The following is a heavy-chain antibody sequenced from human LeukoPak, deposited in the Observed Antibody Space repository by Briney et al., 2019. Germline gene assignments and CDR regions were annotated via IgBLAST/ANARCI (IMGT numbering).Heavy chain of an antibody. CDR1: GYTFTGYY. CDR2: INPNSGGT. Sequence: ASVKVSCKASGYTFTGYYMHWVRQAPGQGLEWMGWINPNSGGTNFAQKFQGRVTMTRDTSISTAYMELSRLRSDDTAVYYCARDLLTGYLNWFDPWGQGTLVTVSS. J-gene: IGHJ5*02. CDR3: ARDLLTGYLNWFDP. D-gene: IGHD3-9*01. V-gene: IGHV1-2*02.